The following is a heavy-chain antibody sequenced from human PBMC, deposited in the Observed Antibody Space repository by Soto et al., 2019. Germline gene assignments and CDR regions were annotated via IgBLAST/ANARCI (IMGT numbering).Heavy chain of an antibody. V-gene: IGHV3-9*01. CDR1: GFTFHHYA. CDR2: IGWNGNNI. J-gene: IGHJ3*02. CDR3: TGTDAFDI. D-gene: IGHD3-10*01. Sequence: EVQLVESGGDLVQPGRSLRLSCAASGFTFHHYAMHWVRQAPGEALEWVSGIGWNGNNIAYADSVEGRFTISRDNARNSLYLQMNSLRVEDAAMYYCTGTDAFDIWGHGTMVTVSS.